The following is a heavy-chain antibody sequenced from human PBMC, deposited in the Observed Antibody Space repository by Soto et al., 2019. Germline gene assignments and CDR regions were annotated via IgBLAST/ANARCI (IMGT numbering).Heavy chain of an antibody. V-gene: IGHV3-53*01. J-gene: IGHJ5*02. D-gene: IGHD2-21*02. CDR3: VTGLTLPVRPSFDT. Sequence: EVQLVESGGGLIQPGGSLRLSCAASGFTVSGHYITWVRQAPGKGLEWVSVIFSGDNTYYSDSVKGRFTISRDNSKNTVYLQMNRLRGDDTAVYFCVTGLTLPVRPSFDTWGQGTLLTVSS. CDR2: IFSGDNT. CDR1: GFTVSGHY.